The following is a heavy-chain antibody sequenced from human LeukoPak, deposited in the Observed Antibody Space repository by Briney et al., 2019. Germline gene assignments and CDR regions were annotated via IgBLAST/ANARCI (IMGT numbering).Heavy chain of an antibody. V-gene: IGHV3-21*04. CDR2: ISSSSAHI. D-gene: IGHD6-13*01. J-gene: IGHJ6*02. CDR3: AKDRPGNYGYSSSWYDLWDYYYYYGMDV. Sequence: GGSLRLSCAASGFTFSSYSMNWVRQAPGKGLEWMSFISSSSAHINYADSVKGRFTISRDNPRNSLYLQMNSLRAEDTAVYYCAKDRPGNYGYSSSWYDLWDYYYYYGMDVWGQGTTVTVSS. CDR1: GFTFSSYS.